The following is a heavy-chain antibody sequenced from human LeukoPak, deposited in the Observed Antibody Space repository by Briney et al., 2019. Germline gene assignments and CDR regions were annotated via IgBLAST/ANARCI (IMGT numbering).Heavy chain of an antibody. CDR2: IHYTGST. J-gene: IGHJ6*03. V-gene: IGHV4-59*08. Sequence: SETLSLTCTVSGGSINSYYWSWIRQPPGKGLECIGYIHYTGSTNYNPSLKSRVTISVDTSKNQFSLKLSSVTAADTAVYYCARAKFGYYYASGSYYYHSMDVWDKGTTVTISS. CDR1: GGSINSYY. D-gene: IGHD3-10*01. CDR3: ARAKFGYYYASGSYYYHSMDV.